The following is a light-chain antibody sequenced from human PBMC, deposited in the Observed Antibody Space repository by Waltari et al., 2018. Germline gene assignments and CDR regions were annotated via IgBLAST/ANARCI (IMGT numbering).Light chain of an antibody. CDR3: QAWDSSTHVV. V-gene: IGLV3-1*01. CDR2: QHN. Sequence: SYELTQPPSVSVSPGQTASITCSGDKLGDKYASWYQQKPGQSPVLVIYQHNPRPSGVPERFAASNAGNTATLTISGTQAMDEADYYCQAWDSSTHVVFGGGTKLTVL. CDR1: KLGDKY. J-gene: IGLJ2*01.